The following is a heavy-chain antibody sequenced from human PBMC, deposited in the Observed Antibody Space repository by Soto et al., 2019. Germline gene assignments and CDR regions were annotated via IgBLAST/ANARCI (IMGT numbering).Heavy chain of an antibody. J-gene: IGHJ4*02. V-gene: IGHV1-2*02. D-gene: IGHD3-22*01. CDR2: INPNSGGT. CDR1: GYTFTGYY. Sequence: ASVKVSCKASGYTFTGYYMHWVRQAPGQGLEWMGWINPNSGGTNYAQKFQGRATMTRDTSLSTAYMELSRLRSDDTAVYYCARYYYDSSVEVRFDYCGQGTLVTVSS. CDR3: ARYYYDSSVEVRFDY.